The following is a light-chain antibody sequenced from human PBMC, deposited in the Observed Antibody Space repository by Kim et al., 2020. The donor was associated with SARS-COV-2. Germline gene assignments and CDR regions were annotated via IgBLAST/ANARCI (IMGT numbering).Light chain of an antibody. CDR1: SSDVGGYNF. Sequence: PGQSITISCTGISSDVGGYNFVSWYQQHPGKAPKLMIFDVSNRPSGVSHRFSGSKSGNTASLTISGLQAEDEADYYCSSYTTNSAVFGGGTKLTVL. CDR3: SSYTTNSAV. V-gene: IGLV2-14*03. CDR2: DVS. J-gene: IGLJ2*01.